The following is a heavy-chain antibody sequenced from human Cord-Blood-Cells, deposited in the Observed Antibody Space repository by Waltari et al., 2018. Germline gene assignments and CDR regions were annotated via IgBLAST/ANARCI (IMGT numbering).Heavy chain of an antibody. CDR3: ARDYDFWSGYYMDV. V-gene: IGHV4-34*01. Sequence: QLQLQQWCAGLLKPSETLSLTWAVYGGSFSGYYWRWIRKPPGKGLEWIGEINHSGSTNYNPSLKSRVTISVDTSKNQFSLKLSSVTAADTAVYYCARDYDFWSGYYMDVWGKWTTVTVSS. CDR2: INHSGST. J-gene: IGHJ6*03. CDR1: GGSFSGYY. D-gene: IGHD3-3*01.